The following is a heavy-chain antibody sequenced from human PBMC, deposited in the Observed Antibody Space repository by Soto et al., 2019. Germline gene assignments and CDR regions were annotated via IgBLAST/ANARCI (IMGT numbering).Heavy chain of an antibody. J-gene: IGHJ4*02. CDR3: ARAFPGDCTNGVCYSGFDY. V-gene: IGHV4-30-2*01. CDR1: GGSISSGCYS. Sequence: SETLSLTCAVSGGSISSGCYSWSWTRQPPGKGLEWIGYIYHSGSTYYNPSLKSRVTISVDRSKNQFSLKLSSVTAADTAVYYCARAFPGDCTNGVCYSGFDYWGQGTLVTVS. D-gene: IGHD2-8*01. CDR2: IYHSGST.